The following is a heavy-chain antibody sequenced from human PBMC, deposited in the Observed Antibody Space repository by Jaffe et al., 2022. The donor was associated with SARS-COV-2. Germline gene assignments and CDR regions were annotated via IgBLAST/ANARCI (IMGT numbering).Heavy chain of an antibody. V-gene: IGHV3-9*01. Sequence: EVQLVESGGGLVQPGRSLRLSCAASGFTFDDYAMHWVRQAPGKGLEWVSGISWNSGSIGYADSVKGRFTISRDNAKNSLYLQMNSLRAEDTALYYCAKGRRAIAAAGCMDVWGQGTTVTVSS. D-gene: IGHD6-13*01. CDR2: ISWNSGSI. CDR3: AKGRRAIAAAGCMDV. CDR1: GFTFDDYA. J-gene: IGHJ6*02.